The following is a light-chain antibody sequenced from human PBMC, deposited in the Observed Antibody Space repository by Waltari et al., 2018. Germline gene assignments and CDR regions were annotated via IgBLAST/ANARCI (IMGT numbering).Light chain of an antibody. CDR2: TNN. CDR1: TSNIGSNT. J-gene: IGLJ3*02. V-gene: IGLV1-44*01. CDR3: AAWDDSLSGPG. Sequence: QSVLTQPPSASGTPGQRVTISCSGSTSNIGSNTVNWYQQLPGTAPKLLIYTNNQRPSGVPDRFSGSKSGTSASLAISGLQSGDEADYYCAAWDDSLSGPGFGGGTKVTVL.